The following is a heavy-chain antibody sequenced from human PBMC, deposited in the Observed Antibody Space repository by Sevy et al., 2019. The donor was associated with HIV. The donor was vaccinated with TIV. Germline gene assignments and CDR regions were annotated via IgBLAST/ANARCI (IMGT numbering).Heavy chain of an antibody. Sequence: GGSLRLSCAASGFTFSSYSMNWVRQAPGKGLEWVSSISSSSSYIYYADSVKGRFTISRDNAKNPLYLQMNSLRAEDTAVYYCARVTMEGFGGYYYYYYMDVWGKGTTVTVSS. D-gene: IGHD3-10*01. CDR3: ARVTMEGFGGYYYYYYMDV. CDR2: ISSSSSYI. V-gene: IGHV3-21*01. J-gene: IGHJ6*03. CDR1: GFTFSSYS.